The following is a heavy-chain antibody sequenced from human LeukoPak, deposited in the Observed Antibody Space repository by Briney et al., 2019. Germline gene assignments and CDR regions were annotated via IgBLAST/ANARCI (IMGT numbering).Heavy chain of an antibody. Sequence: SETLSLTCAVYGGSFSGYYWSWIRQPPGKGLEWIGEINHSGSTNYNPSLKSRVTISVDTSKDQFSLKLSSVTAADTAVYYCARDNSSSWYWAKVTRNWFDPWGQGTLVTVSS. CDR2: INHSGST. D-gene: IGHD6-13*01. CDR1: GGSFSGYY. V-gene: IGHV4-34*01. J-gene: IGHJ5*02. CDR3: ARDNSSSWYWAKVTRNWFDP.